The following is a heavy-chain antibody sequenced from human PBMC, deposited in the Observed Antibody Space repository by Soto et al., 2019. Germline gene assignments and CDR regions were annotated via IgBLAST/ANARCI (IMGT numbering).Heavy chain of an antibody. Sequence: GGSLRLSCAVSGFTFSDHYMDWIRQIPGSGLEWIVRTRNKANGYSTEYAASVRGRFTVSRDDSRSSLNLQMDSLRVEDTAVYYCVRATPYVGFDSWGQGALVTSPQ. J-gene: IGHJ4*02. D-gene: IGHD3-16*01. CDR3: VRATPYVGFDS. V-gene: IGHV3-72*01. CDR2: TRNKANGYST. CDR1: GFTFSDHY.